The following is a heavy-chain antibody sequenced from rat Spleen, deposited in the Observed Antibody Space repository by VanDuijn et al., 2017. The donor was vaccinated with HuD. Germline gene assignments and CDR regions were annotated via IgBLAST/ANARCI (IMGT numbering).Heavy chain of an antibody. J-gene: IGHJ2*01. CDR2: IWNTGGT. Sequence: QVQLKESGPGLVQPSQTLSLTCTVAGFSLTSYNVHWVRQPPGKGLEWMGVIWNTGGTRYNSALKSRLSISKDTSKSQVFLKMNSLQTEDTATYYCARDPYSSYISDYFDYWGQGVMVTVSS. CDR3: ARDPYSSYISDYFDY. V-gene: IGHV2-41*01. CDR1: GFSLTSYN. D-gene: IGHD1-2*01.